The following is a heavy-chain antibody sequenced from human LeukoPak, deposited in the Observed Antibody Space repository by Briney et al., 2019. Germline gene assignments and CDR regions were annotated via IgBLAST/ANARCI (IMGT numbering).Heavy chain of an antibody. V-gene: IGHV4-34*01. Sequence: SETLSLTCAVYGGSFNDYYWCWIRQSPGKGLEWIREIYHSGITNYNPSLKSRVTMSVDTSKNQFSLKLTSMTAADTAVYYCARGESIFRVWGQGTTVIVSS. J-gene: IGHJ6*02. CDR2: IYHSGIT. CDR1: GGSFNDYY. CDR3: ARGESIFRV. D-gene: IGHD3-3*01.